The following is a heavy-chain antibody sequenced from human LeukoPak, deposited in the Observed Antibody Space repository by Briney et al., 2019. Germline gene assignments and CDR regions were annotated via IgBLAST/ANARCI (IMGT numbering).Heavy chain of an antibody. J-gene: IGHJ4*02. Sequence: PGGSLRLSCAASGFTFSSYSMNWVRQAPGKGLEWVSGISWNSGSIGYADSVKGRFTISRDNAKNSLYLQMNSLRAEDTAVYYCARARLYSSSRERYDYWGQGTLVTVSS. CDR2: ISWNSGSI. CDR1: GFTFSSYS. CDR3: ARARLYSSSRERYDY. D-gene: IGHD6-13*01. V-gene: IGHV3-48*04.